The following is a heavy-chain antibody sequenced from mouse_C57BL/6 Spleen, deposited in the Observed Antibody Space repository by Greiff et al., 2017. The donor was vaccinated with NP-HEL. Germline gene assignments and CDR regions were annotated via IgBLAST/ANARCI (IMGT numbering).Heavy chain of an antibody. V-gene: IGHV5-17*01. Sequence: EVKLVESGGGLVKPGGSLKLSCAASGFTFSDYGMHWVRQAPEKGLEWVAYISSGSSTIYYADTVKGRFTISRDNAKNTLFLQKTSLRSEDTAMYYCARDGYYVYYAMDYWGQGTSVTVSS. CDR1: GFTFSDYG. J-gene: IGHJ4*01. CDR2: ISSGSSTI. CDR3: ARDGYYVYYAMDY. D-gene: IGHD2-3*01.